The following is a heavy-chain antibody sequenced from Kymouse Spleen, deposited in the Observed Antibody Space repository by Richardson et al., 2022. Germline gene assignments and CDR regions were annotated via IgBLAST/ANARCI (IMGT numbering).Heavy chain of an antibody. Sequence: EVQLVESGGGLVKPGGSLRLSCAASGFTFSSYSMNWVRQAPGKGLEWVSSISSSSSYIYYADSVKGRFTISRDNAKNSLYLQMNSLRAEDTAVYYCARVGAARSVYYYYGMDVWGQGTTVTVSS. CDR3: ARVGAARSVYYYYGMDV. V-gene: IGHV3-21*03. CDR2: ISSSSSYI. CDR1: GFTFSSYS. D-gene: IGHD6-6*01. J-gene: IGHJ6*02.